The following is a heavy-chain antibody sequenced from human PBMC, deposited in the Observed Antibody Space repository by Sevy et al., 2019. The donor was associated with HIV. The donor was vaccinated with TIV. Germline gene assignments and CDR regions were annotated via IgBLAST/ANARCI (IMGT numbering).Heavy chain of an antibody. D-gene: IGHD6-13*01. Sequence: GGSLRLSCAASGFTFSSYSMNWVRQAPGKGLEWVSSISSSSSYIYYADSVKGRLTISRDNAKNSLYLQMNSLRAEDTAVYYCAREGIAAAGFDYWGQGTLVTVSS. V-gene: IGHV3-21*01. CDR1: GFTFSSYS. J-gene: IGHJ4*02. CDR2: ISSSSSYI. CDR3: AREGIAAAGFDY.